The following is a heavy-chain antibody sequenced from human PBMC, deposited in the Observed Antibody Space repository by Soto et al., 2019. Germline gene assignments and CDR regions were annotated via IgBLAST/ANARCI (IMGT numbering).Heavy chain of an antibody. Sequence: VSGPTLVNPTQTLTLTCTFSGFSLSTSGVGVGWIRQPPGKALEWLALIYWDDDKRYSPSLKSRLTITKDTSKNQVVLTMTNMDPVDTATYYCAHSIWGYDFWSGYYGWFDPWGQGTLVTVST. CDR1: GFSLSTSGVG. CDR2: IYWDDDK. V-gene: IGHV2-5*02. J-gene: IGHJ5*02. D-gene: IGHD3-3*01. CDR3: AHSIWGYDFWSGYYGWFDP.